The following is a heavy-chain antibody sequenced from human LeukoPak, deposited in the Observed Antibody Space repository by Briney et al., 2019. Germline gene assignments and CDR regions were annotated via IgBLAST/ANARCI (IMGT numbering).Heavy chain of an antibody. CDR1: GGSISSYY. V-gene: IGHV4-59*01. J-gene: IGHJ4*02. CDR2: IYYSGST. D-gene: IGHD6-19*01. CDR3: ARGQRIAVAALEFDY. Sequence: SETLSLTCTVSGGSISSYYWSWIRQPPGKRLEWIGYIYYSGSTNYNPSLKSRVTLSVDTSKNQFSLKLSSVTAADTAVYYCARGQRIAVAALEFDYWGQGTLVTVSS.